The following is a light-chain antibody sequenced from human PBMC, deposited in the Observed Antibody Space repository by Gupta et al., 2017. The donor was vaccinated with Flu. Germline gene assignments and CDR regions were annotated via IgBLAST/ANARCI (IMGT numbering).Light chain of an antibody. Sequence: ATLSWSPGERATLSCRASQSVSRYLSWYQQKPGQAPRLLIYDASNRATGIPARFSGSGSGTDFTLTISSREPEDFAVYYCQQRSDRPPYTFGQGTKLQIK. CDR2: DAS. CDR3: QQRSDRPPYT. V-gene: IGKV3-11*01. J-gene: IGKJ2*01. CDR1: QSVSRY.